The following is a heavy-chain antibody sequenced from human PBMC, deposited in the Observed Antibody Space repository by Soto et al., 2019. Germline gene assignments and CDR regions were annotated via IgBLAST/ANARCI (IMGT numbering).Heavy chain of an antibody. D-gene: IGHD2-2*01. CDR1: GYTFTSYG. CDR3: ARGDIVVVPAAMGGYYYYMDV. V-gene: IGHV1-18*01. J-gene: IGHJ6*03. Sequence: ASVKVSCKASGYTFTSYGISWVRQAPGQGLEWMGWISAYNGNTNYAQKLQGRVTMTTGTSTSTAYMELRSLRSDDTAVYYCARGDIVVVPAAMGGYYYYMDVWGKGTTVTVSS. CDR2: ISAYNGNT.